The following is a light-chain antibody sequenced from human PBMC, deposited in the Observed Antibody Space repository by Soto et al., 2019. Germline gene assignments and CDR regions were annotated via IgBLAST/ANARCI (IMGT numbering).Light chain of an antibody. Sequence: DIQMTQSPSTLSSSVGDIXXITCRASQSISSWLAWYQQKPGKAPKLLIYKAANLADEVPSRFAGSGSGTHFTITVSRLHIDDFATYYCQHYHSFSRTFGQGAKVDIK. J-gene: IGKJ1*01. CDR2: KAA. CDR3: QHYHSFSRT. CDR1: QSISSW. V-gene: IGKV1-5*03.